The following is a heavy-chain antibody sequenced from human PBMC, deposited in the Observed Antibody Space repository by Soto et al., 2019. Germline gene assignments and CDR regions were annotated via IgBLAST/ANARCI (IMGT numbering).Heavy chain of an antibody. J-gene: IGHJ4*02. D-gene: IGHD6-19*01. CDR3: AIYSSGWYPLDY. V-gene: IGHV3-48*01. CDR1: GFTFSSYS. Sequence: PGGSLRLSCAASGFTFSSYSMNWVRQAPGKGLEWVSYISSSSSTIYYADSVKGRFTISRDNSKNTLYLQMNSLRAEDTAVYYCAIYSSGWYPLDYWXQGTLVTVSS. CDR2: ISSSSSTI.